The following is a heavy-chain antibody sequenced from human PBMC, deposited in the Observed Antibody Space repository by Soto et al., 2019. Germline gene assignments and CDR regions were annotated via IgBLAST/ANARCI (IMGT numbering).Heavy chain of an antibody. Sequence: PGVSLRLSWAAAGFTFISYAMSRVRQAQGKGREWVYGISSNVVPTYYADSVKGRFTISRDNSKSTLYLQLNNLRAEATAVYYCANLDWSQLPNNFDYWGQGTLVTVSS. CDR3: ANLDWSQLPNNFDY. CDR2: ISSNVVPT. D-gene: IGHD1-1*01. CDR1: GFTFISYA. V-gene: IGHV3-23*01. J-gene: IGHJ4*02.